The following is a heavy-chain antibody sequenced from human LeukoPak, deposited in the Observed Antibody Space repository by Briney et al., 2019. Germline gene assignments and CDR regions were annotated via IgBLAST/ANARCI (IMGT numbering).Heavy chain of an antibody. CDR2: MSPNSGNT. J-gene: IGHJ4*02. CDR3: AREDATVTSIDY. D-gene: IGHD4-17*01. CDR1: GYTFTSYD. V-gene: IGHV1-8*01. Sequence: ASVKVSCKASGYTFTSYDINWVRQATGQGLEWMGWMSPNSGNTGYAQKFQGRVTMTRNTSISTAYMELSSLRSEDTAVYYCAREDATVTSIDYWGQGTLVTVSS.